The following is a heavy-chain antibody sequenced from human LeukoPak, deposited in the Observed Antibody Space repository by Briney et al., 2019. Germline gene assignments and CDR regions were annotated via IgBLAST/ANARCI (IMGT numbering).Heavy chain of an antibody. J-gene: IGHJ3*02. Sequence: HPGASLRLSCAASGFTFSSYAMSWVRQAPGKGLEWVSAISGSGGSTYYADSVKGRFTISRDNSKNTLYLQMNSLRAEDTAVYYCANGYCSGGSCYSNPEEAFDIWGQGTMVTVSS. CDR3: ANGYCSGGSCYSNPEEAFDI. V-gene: IGHV3-23*01. CDR1: GFTFSSYA. D-gene: IGHD2-15*01. CDR2: ISGSGGST.